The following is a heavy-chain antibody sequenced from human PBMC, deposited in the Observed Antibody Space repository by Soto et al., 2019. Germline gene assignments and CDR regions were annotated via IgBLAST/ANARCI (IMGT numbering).Heavy chain of an antibody. CDR2: TIPISGTV. V-gene: IGHV1-69*01. CDR3: ARDVVGGSSAYAYCMDF. D-gene: IGHD1-26*01. CDR1: GDIFSSHA. J-gene: IGHJ6*02. Sequence: QVQLVQSGAEVKRPGSSVRVSCKVSGDIFSSHAISWVRQAPGPGLEWMGGTIPISGTVDYAQKFQGRVTIIADEFTNTSYMEVSSLRSEDTAVYYCARDVVGGSSAYAYCMDFWGQGTSVTVSS.